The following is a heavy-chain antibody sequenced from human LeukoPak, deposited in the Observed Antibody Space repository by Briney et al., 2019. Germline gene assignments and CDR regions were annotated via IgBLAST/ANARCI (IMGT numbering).Heavy chain of an antibody. CDR2: ISSSSSSI. CDR1: GFPFSSYN. Sequence: GGSLRLSCVGSGFPFSSYNMNWVRQAPGKGLEWVSYISSSSSSIYYADSVKGRFTISRDNAKNSLYLQMNSLRDEDTAVYSCARAMYHFEYWGQGTLVTVSS. CDR3: ARAMYHFEY. J-gene: IGHJ4*02. D-gene: IGHD2-2*01. V-gene: IGHV3-48*02.